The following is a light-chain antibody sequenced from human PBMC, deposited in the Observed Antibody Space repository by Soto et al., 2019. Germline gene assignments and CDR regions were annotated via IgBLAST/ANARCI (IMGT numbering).Light chain of an antibody. V-gene: IGLV2-8*01. Sequence: QSALTQPPSASGSPGQSVTISCTGTSSDVGGYKYVSWYQQYPGKAPKLMIYEVSKRPSGVPDRFSGSKSDNTASLTVSGLQAEDEGDYYCSSYAGSNNFVFGTGTKVTVL. CDR2: EVS. CDR1: SSDVGGYKY. J-gene: IGLJ1*01. CDR3: SSYAGSNNFV.